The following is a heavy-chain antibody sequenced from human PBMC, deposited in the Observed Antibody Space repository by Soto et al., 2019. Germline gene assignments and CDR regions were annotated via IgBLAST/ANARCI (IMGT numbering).Heavy chain of an antibody. Sequence: GGSLRLSCAASGFTFSSYGMHWVRQAPGKGLEWVAVIWYDGSNKYYADSVKGRFTISRDNSKNTLYLQMNSLRAEDTAVYYCARDPPAEYSSSSSHYYYGMDVWGQGTTVTVSS. CDR3: ARDPPAEYSSSSSHYYYGMDV. CDR2: IWYDGSNK. D-gene: IGHD6-6*01. CDR1: GFTFSSYG. J-gene: IGHJ6*02. V-gene: IGHV3-33*01.